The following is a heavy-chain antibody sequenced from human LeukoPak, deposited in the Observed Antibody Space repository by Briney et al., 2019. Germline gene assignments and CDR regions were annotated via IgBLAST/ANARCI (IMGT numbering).Heavy chain of an antibody. CDR2: IYYTGET. J-gene: IGHJ4*02. D-gene: IGHD2-15*01. Sequence: SETLSLTCTVSGDSITSFYWSWIRQSPGQGLEYLGYIYYTGETNYNPSLRSRLTMSLDTSGNQFSLKLTSVTAADTAVYFGAKTARVAALWGQGILVTVSS. V-gene: IGHV4-59*08. CDR1: GDSITSFY. CDR3: AKTARVAAL.